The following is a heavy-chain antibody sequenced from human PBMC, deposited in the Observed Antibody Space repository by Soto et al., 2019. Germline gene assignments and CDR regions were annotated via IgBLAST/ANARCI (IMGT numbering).Heavy chain of an antibody. CDR3: ARHAQLVSYYYYYYGMDV. Sequence: QLQLQESGPGLVKPSETLSLTCTVSGGSISSSSYYWGWIRQPPGKGLEWIGSIYYSGSTYYNPSLKSRVTISVDTSKNQFSLKLSSVTAADTAVYYCARHAQLVSYYYYYYGMDVWGQGTTVTVSS. V-gene: IGHV4-39*01. CDR2: IYYSGST. J-gene: IGHJ6*02. D-gene: IGHD6-6*01. CDR1: GGSISSSSYY.